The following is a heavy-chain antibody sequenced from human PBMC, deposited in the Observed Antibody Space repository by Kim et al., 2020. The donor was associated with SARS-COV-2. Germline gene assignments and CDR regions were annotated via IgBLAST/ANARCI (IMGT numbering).Heavy chain of an antibody. CDR3: ARDAQLVPFDY. J-gene: IGHJ4*02. V-gene: IGHV3-21*01. CDR2: YR. D-gene: IGHD6-6*01. Sequence: YRDYGESVKGRFTSSKDNAKSSLYLQMNSLQVEDTAVYYCARDAQLVPFDYWGQGTLVTVSS.